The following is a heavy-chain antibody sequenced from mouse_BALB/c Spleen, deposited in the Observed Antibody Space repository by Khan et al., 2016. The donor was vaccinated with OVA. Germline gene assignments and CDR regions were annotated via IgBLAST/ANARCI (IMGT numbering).Heavy chain of an antibody. V-gene: IGHV1-4*01. CDR3: VRDGAYHRNDGWFAY. CDR1: GYTFTSYT. D-gene: IGHD2-14*01. J-gene: IGHJ3*01. Sequence: QVQLQQSGAELARPGASVKMSCKASGYTFTSYTIHWINLRPGQGLEWIGYINPSNGYTNYNQKFKDKATLTADKSSTTAYMELSSLTSDDSALYNCVRDGAYHRNDGWFAYWGQGTLVTVSA. CDR2: INPSNGYT.